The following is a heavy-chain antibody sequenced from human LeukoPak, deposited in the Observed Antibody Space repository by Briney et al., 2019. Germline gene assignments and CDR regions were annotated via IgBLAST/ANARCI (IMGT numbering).Heavy chain of an antibody. CDR1: GFTVGSNY. D-gene: IGHD3-9*01. J-gene: IGHJ4*02. Sequence: PGGSLRLSCAASGFTVGSNYMSWVRRAPGKGLEWVSVIYSGGSTYYADSVKGRFTISRDNSKNTLYLQMNSLRAEDTAVYYCARRHYDILTGYHGFDYWGQGTLVTVSS. V-gene: IGHV3-66*01. CDR3: ARRHYDILTGYHGFDY. CDR2: IYSGGST.